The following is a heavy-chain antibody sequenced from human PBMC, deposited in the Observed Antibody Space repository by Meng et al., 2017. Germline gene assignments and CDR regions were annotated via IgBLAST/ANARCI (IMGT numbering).Heavy chain of an antibody. J-gene: IGHJ4*02. CDR2: INPRGGST. CDR1: VYTFTSYY. V-gene: IGHV1-46*01. CDR3: ARGGGYSGGDY. D-gene: IGHD1-26*01. Sequence: QVQLVQSGAEVKQPGVPVKFSCKASVYTFTSYYMHCVRQAPGQGLEWMGMINPRGGSTSYAQKFQGRVTMTRDTSTSTVYMELSSLRSEDTAVYYCARGGGYSGGDYWGQGTLVTVSS.